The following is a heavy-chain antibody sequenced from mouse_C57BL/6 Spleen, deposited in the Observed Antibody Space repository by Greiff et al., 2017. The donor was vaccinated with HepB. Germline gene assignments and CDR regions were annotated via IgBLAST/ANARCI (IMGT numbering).Heavy chain of an antibody. V-gene: IGHV1-39*01. CDR2: INPNYGTT. D-gene: IGHD1-1*01. Sequence: VQLQQSGPELVKPGASVKISCKASGYSFTDYNMNWVKQSNGKCLEWIGVINPNYGTTSYNQKFKGKATLTVDQSSSTAYMQLNSLTSEDSAVYYCARSRVFTTVVARYYAMDYGGQGTSVTVSS. CDR1: GYSFTDYN. CDR3: ARSRVFTTVVARYYAMDY. J-gene: IGHJ4*01.